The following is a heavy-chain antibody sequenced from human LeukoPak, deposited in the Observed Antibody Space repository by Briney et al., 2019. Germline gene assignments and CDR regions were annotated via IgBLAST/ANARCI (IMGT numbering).Heavy chain of an antibody. Sequence: GGSLRLSCAASGFTFSSHSMNWVRQAPGKGLEWVSSISSSSSYIYYADSVKGRFTISRDNAKNSLYLQMNSLRAEDTAVYYCARAKPKNMVRGLIMRRESRYYFDYWGQGTLVTVSS. J-gene: IGHJ4*02. CDR3: ARAKPKNMVRGLIMRRESRYYFDY. V-gene: IGHV3-21*04. D-gene: IGHD3-10*01. CDR1: GFTFSSHS. CDR2: ISSSSSYI.